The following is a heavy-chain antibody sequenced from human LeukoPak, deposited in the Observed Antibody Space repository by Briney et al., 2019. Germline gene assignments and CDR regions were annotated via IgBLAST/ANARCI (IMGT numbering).Heavy chain of an antibody. Sequence: PSETLSLTCTVSGGSINNYYWSWVRQPPGQGLEWLGYIYYSGSTNFNPSLKSRVTMSVDTSKNQFSLRLSSVTAADTAAYFCARENWRSKSIDFDSWGQGTLVTVSS. J-gene: IGHJ4*02. CDR2: IYYSGST. D-gene: IGHD6-6*01. CDR3: ARENWRSKSIDFDS. V-gene: IGHV4-59*12. CDR1: GGSINNYY.